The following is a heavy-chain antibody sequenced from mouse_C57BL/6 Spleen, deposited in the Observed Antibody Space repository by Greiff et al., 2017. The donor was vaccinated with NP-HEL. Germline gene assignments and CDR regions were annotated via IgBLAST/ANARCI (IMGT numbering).Heavy chain of an antibody. CDR3: ARDDYDVAY. Sequence: ESGPGLVKPSQSLSLTCSVTGYSITSGYYWNWIRQFPGNKLEWMGYISYDGSNNYNPSLKNRISITRDTSKNQFFLKLNSVTTEDTATYYCARDDYDVAYWGQGTLVTVSA. CDR1: GYSITSGYY. J-gene: IGHJ3*01. V-gene: IGHV3-6*01. D-gene: IGHD2-4*01. CDR2: ISYDGSN.